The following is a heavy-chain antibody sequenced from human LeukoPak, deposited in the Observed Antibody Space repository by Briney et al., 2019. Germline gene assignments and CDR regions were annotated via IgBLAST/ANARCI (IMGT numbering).Heavy chain of an antibody. Sequence: GASVKVSCKASGYTFTGYYMHWVRQAPGKGLEWMGGFDPEDGETIYAQKFQGRVTMTEDTSTDTAYMELSSLRSEDTAVYYCATGLGYSYGYGYWGQGTLVTVSS. J-gene: IGHJ4*02. CDR1: GYTFTGYY. V-gene: IGHV1-24*01. CDR3: ATGLGYSYGYGY. CDR2: FDPEDGET. D-gene: IGHD5-18*01.